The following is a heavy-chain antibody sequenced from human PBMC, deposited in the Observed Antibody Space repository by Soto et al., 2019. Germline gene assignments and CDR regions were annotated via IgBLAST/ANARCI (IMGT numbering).Heavy chain of an antibody. V-gene: IGHV4-31*03. CDR3: ARGLQHYYDSSGYYLGY. CDR1: GGSISSGVYY. CDR2: IYYSGST. J-gene: IGHJ4*02. Sequence: PSETLSLTCTVSGGSISSGVYYWSWIRQHPGKGLEWIGYIYYSGSTYYNPSLKSRVTISVDTSKNQFSLKLSSVTAADTAVYFCARGLQHYYDSSGYYLGYWGQGTLVTVSS. D-gene: IGHD3-22*01.